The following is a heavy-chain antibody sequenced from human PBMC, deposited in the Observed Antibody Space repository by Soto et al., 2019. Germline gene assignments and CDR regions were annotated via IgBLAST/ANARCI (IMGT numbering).Heavy chain of an antibody. J-gene: IGHJ6*03. CDR3: ARLNLYCTNGVCNPSNYYYYYMDV. CDR2: IYYSGST. D-gene: IGHD2-8*01. CDR1: GGSISSYY. V-gene: IGHV4-59*01. Sequence: SETLSLTCTVSGGSISSYYWSWIRQPPGKGLEWIGYIYYSGSTNYNPSLKSRVTISVDTSKNQFSLKLSSVTAADTAVYYCARLNLYCTNGVCNPSNYYYYYMDVWGKGTTVTVSS.